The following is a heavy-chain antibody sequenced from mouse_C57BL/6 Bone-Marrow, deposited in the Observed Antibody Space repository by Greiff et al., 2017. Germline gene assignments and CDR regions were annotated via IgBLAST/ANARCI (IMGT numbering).Heavy chain of an antibody. D-gene: IGHD2-5*01. CDR3: ARPDYYSNLCAMDY. CDR2: IYPGSGST. Sequence: QVQLQQPGAELVKPGASVKMSCKASGYTFTSYWITWVKQRPGQGLEWIGDIYPGSGSTNYNEKFKSKATLTVDTSSSTAYMQLSSLTSEDSAVYYCARPDYYSNLCAMDYWGQGTSVTVSS. J-gene: IGHJ4*01. CDR1: GYTFTSYW. V-gene: IGHV1-55*01.